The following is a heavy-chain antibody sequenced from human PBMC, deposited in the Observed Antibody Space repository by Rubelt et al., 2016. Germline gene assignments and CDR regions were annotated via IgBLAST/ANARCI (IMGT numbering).Heavy chain of an antibody. CDR1: GYSFTSYG. Sequence: QVQLVQSGVEVKKPGASVKVSCKASGYSFTSYGISWVRQAPGQGLEWMGWTSAYSGNTNYAQKFQGRVTMTTDTSTSTAYMEMRSLRSDETAVDYCARDRGITRTMDWFDPWGQGTLVTVSS. CDR2: TSAYSGNT. V-gene: IGHV1-18*01. J-gene: IGHJ5*02. D-gene: IGHD1-7*01. CDR3: ARDRGITRTMDWFDP.